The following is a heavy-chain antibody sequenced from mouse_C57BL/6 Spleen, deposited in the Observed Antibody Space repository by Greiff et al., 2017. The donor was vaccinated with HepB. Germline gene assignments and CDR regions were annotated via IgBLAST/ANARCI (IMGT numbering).Heavy chain of an antibody. J-gene: IGHJ3*01. V-gene: IGHV5-4*01. CDR3: SRDRPLYYDYGGGFAY. D-gene: IGHD2-4*01. CDR2: ISDGGSYT. Sequence: EVKLVESGGGLVKPGGSLKLSCAASGFTFSSYAMSWVRQTPEKRLEWVATISDGGSYTYYPDNVKGRFTISRDNAKNNLYLQMSHLKSEDTAMYYCSRDRPLYYDYGGGFAYWGQGTLVTVSA. CDR1: GFTFSSYA.